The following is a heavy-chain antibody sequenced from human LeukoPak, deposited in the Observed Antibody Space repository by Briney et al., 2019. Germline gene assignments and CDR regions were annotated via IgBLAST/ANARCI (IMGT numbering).Heavy chain of an antibody. J-gene: IGHJ4*02. D-gene: IGHD5-18*01. V-gene: IGHV3-30*18. Sequence: GGSLRLSCAASGFTVSRYGMHWVRQAPGKGLEWVAVISYDGSNKYYADSVKGRFTISRDNSKNTLYLQMNSLRAEDTAVYYCANGRRGYSHGLDYWGQGTLVTVSS. CDR2: ISYDGSNK. CDR3: ANGRRGYSHGLDY. CDR1: GFTVSRYG.